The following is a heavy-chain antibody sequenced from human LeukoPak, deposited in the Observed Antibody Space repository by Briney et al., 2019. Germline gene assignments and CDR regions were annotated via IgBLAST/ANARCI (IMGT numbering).Heavy chain of an antibody. V-gene: IGHV3-23*01. J-gene: IGHJ3*02. D-gene: IGHD5-12*01. CDR2: TSASGGST. CDR1: GFTFSSYA. Sequence: GGSLRLSCVASGFTFSSYAMSWVRPAPGKGGEWVSGTSASGGSTYYADSVKGRFTISRDNSKNTLYLQMNSLRAEDTAVYYCANPVGYGDAFDIWGQGTMVTVSS. CDR3: ANPVGYGDAFDI.